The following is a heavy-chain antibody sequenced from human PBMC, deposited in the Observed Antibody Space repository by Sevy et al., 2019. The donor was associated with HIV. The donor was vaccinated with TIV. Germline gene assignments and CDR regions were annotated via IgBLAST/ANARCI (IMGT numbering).Heavy chain of an antibody. CDR1: GFTFSSYW. Sequence: GGSLRLSCAASGFTFSSYWMSWVRQAPGKGLEWVANIKQDGSEKYYVDSVKGGFTISRDNAKNSLYLQMNSLRAEDTAVYYCARGGLGPRDPYYYDSSGYYKYFEHWGQGTLVTVSS. CDR3: ARGGLGPRDPYYYDSSGYYKYFEH. V-gene: IGHV3-7*04. J-gene: IGHJ1*01. CDR2: IKQDGSEK. D-gene: IGHD3-22*01.